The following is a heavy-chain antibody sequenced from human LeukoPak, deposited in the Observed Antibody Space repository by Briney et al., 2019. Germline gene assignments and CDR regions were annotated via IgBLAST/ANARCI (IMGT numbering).Heavy chain of an antibody. V-gene: IGHV3-74*01. CDR2: INSDGSST. CDR3: ARGYCSSTSCRASPWFDP. Sequence: PGGSLRLSCAASGFTFSSYWMLWVRQAPGKGLVCVSRINSDGSSTSYADSVKGRFTISRDNAKNTLYLQMNSLRAEDTAVYYCARGYCSSTSCRASPWFDPWGQGTLVTVSP. CDR1: GFTFSSYW. D-gene: IGHD2-2*01. J-gene: IGHJ5*02.